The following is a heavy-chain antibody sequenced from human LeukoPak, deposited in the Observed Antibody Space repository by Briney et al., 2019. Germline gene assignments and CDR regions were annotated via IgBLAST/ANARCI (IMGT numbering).Heavy chain of an antibody. V-gene: IGHV3-53*01. CDR3: ARDLFFDY. CDR2: IYTGGST. CDR1: GFTVSSNY. J-gene: IGHJ4*02. Sequence: PGGSLRLSRAASGFTVSSNYMSWVRQAPGKGLEWVSVIYTGGSTYYADSVKGRFTISRDNSKNTLYLQMNILRAEDTAVYYCARDLFFDYWGQGTLVTVSS.